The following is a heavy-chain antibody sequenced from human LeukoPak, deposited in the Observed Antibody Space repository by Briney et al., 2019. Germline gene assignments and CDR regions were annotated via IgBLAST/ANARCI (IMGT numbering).Heavy chain of an antibody. D-gene: IGHD3-10*01. V-gene: IGHV3-9*01. CDR3: AKGWFGELLRDYFDY. CDR2: ISWNSGSI. Sequence: GGSLRLSCAASGFTFDDYAMHWVRQAPGRGLEWVSGISWNSGSIGYADSVKGRFTISRDNAKNSLYLQMNSLRAEDTALYYCAKGWFGELLRDYFDYWGQGTLVTVSS. CDR1: GFTFDDYA. J-gene: IGHJ4*02.